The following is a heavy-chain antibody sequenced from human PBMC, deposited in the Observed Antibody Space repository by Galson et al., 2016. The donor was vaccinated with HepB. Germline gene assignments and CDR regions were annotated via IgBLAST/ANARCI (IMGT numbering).Heavy chain of an antibody. Sequence: ETLSLTCTVSGGSISSYSWAWIRQSPGKGLECIGYTFYRRTTTYTPSLKSPVTISMDTSKNQISLKLTSVTAADTAVYYCARGGSFYFYALDVWGQGTTVTVS. CDR3: ARGGSFYFYALDV. J-gene: IGHJ6*02. D-gene: IGHD1-26*01. V-gene: IGHV4-59*01. CDR2: TFYRRTT. CDR1: GGSISSYS.